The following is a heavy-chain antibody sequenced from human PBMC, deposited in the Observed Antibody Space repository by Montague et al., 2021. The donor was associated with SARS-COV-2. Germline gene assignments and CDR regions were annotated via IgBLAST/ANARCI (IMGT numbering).Heavy chain of an antibody. J-gene: IGHJ5*02. CDR2: IYYSGRT. Sequence: TLSLTCTVFGDYISAGGYYWSWIRQHPEKDLVWIVNIYYSGRTTYNPSLESRVTISIATAANQFSLIMTSVTAADTSVYYSAQVHPDGAFWSGTKWFDPWGRGIRVTVSS. CDR3: AQVHPDGAFWSGTKWFDP. V-gene: IGHV4-31*03. CDR1: GDYISAGGYY. D-gene: IGHD3-3*01.